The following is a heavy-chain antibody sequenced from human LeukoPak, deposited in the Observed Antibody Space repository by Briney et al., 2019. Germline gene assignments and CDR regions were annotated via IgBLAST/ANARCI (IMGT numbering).Heavy chain of an antibody. D-gene: IGHD3-22*01. J-gene: IGHJ4*02. Sequence: PGGSLRLSCAASGFKLIGYSMNWARQAPGKGLEWVSYINSSSGTIIYADSVKGRFTISRDSAKNSLYLQMNSLRAEDTAVYYCAKEGDNTGYRYFDDWGQGTLVTVSS. CDR3: AKEGDNTGYRYFDD. CDR1: GFKLIGYS. V-gene: IGHV3-48*04. CDR2: INSSSGTI.